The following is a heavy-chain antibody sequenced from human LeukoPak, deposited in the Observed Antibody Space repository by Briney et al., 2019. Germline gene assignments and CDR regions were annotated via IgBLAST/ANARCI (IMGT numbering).Heavy chain of an antibody. CDR1: GYTFSSYS. V-gene: IGHV3-23*01. D-gene: IGHD2-2*01. J-gene: IGHJ4*02. Sequence: GGSLRLSCAASGYTFSSYSMNWVREAPGKGLEWVSAISGSGGSTYYADSVKGRFTISRDNSKNTLYLQMNSLRAEDTAVYYCAKHKRGLGYCSSTSCPGAFDYWGQGTLVTVSS. CDR2: ISGSGGST. CDR3: AKHKRGLGYCSSTSCPGAFDY.